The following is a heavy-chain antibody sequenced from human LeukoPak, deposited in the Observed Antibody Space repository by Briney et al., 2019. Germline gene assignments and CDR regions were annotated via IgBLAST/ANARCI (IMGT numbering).Heavy chain of an antibody. CDR1: GFTFSSYA. V-gene: IGHV3-30*04. Sequence: GGPLRLSCAASGFTFSSYAMHWVRQAPGKGLEWVAVISYDGSNKYYADSVKGRFTISRDNSKNTLYLQMNSLRAEDTAVYYCARAGSYRPRGPAPRWGQGTLVTVSS. D-gene: IGHD3-16*02. CDR2: ISYDGSNK. J-gene: IGHJ4*02. CDR3: ARAGSYRPRGPAPR.